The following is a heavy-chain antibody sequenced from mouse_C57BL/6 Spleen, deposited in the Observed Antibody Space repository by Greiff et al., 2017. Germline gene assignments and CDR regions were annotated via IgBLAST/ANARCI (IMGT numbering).Heavy chain of an antibody. CDR1: GYSITSGYY. J-gene: IGHJ4*01. V-gene: IGHV3-6*01. CDR2: ISYDGSN. CDR3: ARDRGRKDAMDY. D-gene: IGHD1-1*01. Sequence: ESGPGLVKPSQSLSLTCSVTGYSITSGYYWNWIRQFPGNKLEWMGYISYDGSNNYNPSLKNRISITRDTSKNQFFLKLNSVTTEDTATYYCARDRGRKDAMDYWGQGTSVTVSS.